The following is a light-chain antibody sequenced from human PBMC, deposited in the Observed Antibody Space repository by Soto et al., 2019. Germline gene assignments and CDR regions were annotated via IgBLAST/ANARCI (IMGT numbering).Light chain of an antibody. V-gene: IGKV1-5*03. Sequence: DIQMTQSPSTLSASVGDRVTITCRASQSISSWLAWYQQKPGTAPKLLIYKASSLQSGVPSRFSGSGSGTEFTLTICSLQPDDFATYFCQQYSSYPYTFGQGTKLEIK. J-gene: IGKJ2*01. CDR2: KAS. CDR3: QQYSSYPYT. CDR1: QSISSW.